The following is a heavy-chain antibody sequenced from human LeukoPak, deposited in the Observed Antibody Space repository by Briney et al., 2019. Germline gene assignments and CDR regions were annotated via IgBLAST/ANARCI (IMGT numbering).Heavy chain of an antibody. J-gene: IGHJ4*02. Sequence: GGSLRLSCAASGFSFRNSWMSWVRQAPGKGLEWVSAISGSGGSTYYADSVKGRFTISRDNSKNTLYLQMNSLRAEDTAVYYCAKGDGYNYSPRDYWGQGTLVTVSS. D-gene: IGHD5-24*01. CDR3: AKGDGYNYSPRDY. V-gene: IGHV3-23*01. CDR2: ISGSGGST. CDR1: GFSFRNSW.